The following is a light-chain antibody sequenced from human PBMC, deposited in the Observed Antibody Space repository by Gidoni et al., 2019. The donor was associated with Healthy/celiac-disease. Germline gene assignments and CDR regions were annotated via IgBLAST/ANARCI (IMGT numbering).Light chain of an antibody. CDR3: QQHYSTPPT. Sequence: DIVMTQSPDSLAVSLGERATINCKSSQSVLYSSNNKNYLAWYQQKPGQPPKLLIYWASTRESGVPDRFSGSGSGTDFTLTISSLQAEDVAVYYCQQHYSTPPTFGQXTKLEIK. J-gene: IGKJ2*01. CDR2: WAS. CDR1: QSVLYSSNNKNY. V-gene: IGKV4-1*01.